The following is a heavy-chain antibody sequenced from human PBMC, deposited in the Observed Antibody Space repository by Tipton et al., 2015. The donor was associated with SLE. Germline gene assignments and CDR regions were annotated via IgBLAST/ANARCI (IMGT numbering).Heavy chain of an antibody. CDR3: ARAPGLRYAFDI. J-gene: IGHJ3*02. Sequence: LRLSCTASGGSISSGSYYWSWIRQPAGKGLEWIGRIYTSGSTNYNPSLKSRVTISVDTSKNQFSLKLSSVTAADTAVYYCARAPGLRYAFDIWGQGTMVTVSS. D-gene: IGHD5-12*01. V-gene: IGHV4-61*02. CDR2: IYTSGST. CDR1: GGSISSGSYY.